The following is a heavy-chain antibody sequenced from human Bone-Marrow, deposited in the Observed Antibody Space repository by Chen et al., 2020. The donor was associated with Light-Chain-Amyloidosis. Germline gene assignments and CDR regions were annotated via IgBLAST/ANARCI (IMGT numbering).Heavy chain of an antibody. CDR3: AGDWLEDDYGSGSYSLGF. V-gene: IGHV1-69*01. J-gene: IGHJ4*02. D-gene: IGHD3-10*01. CDR2: ISPVFGTA. Sequence: QVQLVQSGAEVKKPGSSVKVSCKASGDSLSYYAISWVRQAPGQGLEWMGGISPVFGTADYAEKFEGRVTMTADESTSTGYMELSSLTSEDTAVYFGAGDWLEDDYGSGSYSLGFWGQGTQVTVSP. CDR1: GDSLSYYA.